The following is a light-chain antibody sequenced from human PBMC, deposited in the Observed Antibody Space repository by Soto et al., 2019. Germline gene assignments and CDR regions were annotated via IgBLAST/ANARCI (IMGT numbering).Light chain of an antibody. CDR2: SNN. V-gene: IGLV1-44*01. Sequence: QSVLTQPPSASGTPGQRVTISCSGSRSSIGSNTVNWYQHLPGTAPKLLIYSNNHRPSGVPDRFSASKTGASASLAISGLQSKDEGDYYCAAWDASLGGFYVFGTGTKLTVL. CDR3: AAWDASLGGFYV. J-gene: IGLJ1*01. CDR1: RSSIGSNT.